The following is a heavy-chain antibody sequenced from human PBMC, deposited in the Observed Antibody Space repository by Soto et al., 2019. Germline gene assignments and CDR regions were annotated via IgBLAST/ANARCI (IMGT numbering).Heavy chain of an antibody. D-gene: IGHD3-16*01. J-gene: IGHJ3*02. CDR1: GLSFSNQW. CDR3: ARDPLGGALDI. V-gene: IGHV3-7*01. Sequence: PGGSLRLSCAASGLSFSNQWMSWVRQAPGKGLEWVANMNPDGSEKFYVDSMKGRFTLSRDNAKNSVFLQMNSLTAEDTAVYYCARDPLGGALDIWGQGTMVTVSS. CDR2: MNPDGSEK.